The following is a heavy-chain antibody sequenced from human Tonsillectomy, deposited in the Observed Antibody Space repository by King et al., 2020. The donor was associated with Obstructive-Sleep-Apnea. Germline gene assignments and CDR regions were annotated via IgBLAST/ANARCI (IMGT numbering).Heavy chain of an antibody. CDR3: ARDPGYGGNKGYFDY. D-gene: IGHD4-23*01. V-gene: IGHV4-39*07. CDR1: GGSISSSSYY. J-gene: IGHJ4*02. CDR2: IYYSGST. Sequence: QLQESGPGLVKPSETLSLTCTVSGGSISSSSYYWGWIRQPPGKGLEWIGSIYYSGSTYYNPSLKSRVTISVDTSKNQFSLKLSSVTAADTAVYYCARDPGYGGNKGYFDYWGQGTLVTVSS.